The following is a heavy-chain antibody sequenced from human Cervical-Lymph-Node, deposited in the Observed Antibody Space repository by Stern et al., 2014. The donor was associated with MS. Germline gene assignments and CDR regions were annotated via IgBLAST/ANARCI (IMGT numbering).Heavy chain of an antibody. J-gene: IGHJ4*02. CDR2: TYYRAKRSH. CDR1: GDTVSSDSAT. Sequence: QVQLQQSGPGLVKPSQTLSLTCAISGDTVSSDSATWNWIRQSPSRGLEWLGRTYYRAKRSHDYAVSVKSRISIKPDTSRNQFSLQLNSVTPEDTAVYYCARASPAFYYDAAGYYFFDSWGQGTLVAVSS. CDR3: ARASPAFYYDAAGYYFFDS. D-gene: IGHD3-16*01. V-gene: IGHV6-1*01.